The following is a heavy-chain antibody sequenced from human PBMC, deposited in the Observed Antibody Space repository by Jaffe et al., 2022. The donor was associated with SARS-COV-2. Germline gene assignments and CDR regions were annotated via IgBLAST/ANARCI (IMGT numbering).Heavy chain of an antibody. CDR3: VRVDRSGYLDY. CDR1: GFTFNTYW. J-gene: IGHJ4*02. D-gene: IGHD3-22*01. Sequence: EVQLVESGRDLVQPGGSLRLSCAASGFTFNTYWMSWVRQAPGKGLEWVANIKPDGSGEYYADSVKGRFTISRDNPENSLYLQMSSLRAEDTAVYYCVRVDRSGYLDYWGQGTLVTVSS. V-gene: IGHV3-7*03. CDR2: IKPDGSGE.